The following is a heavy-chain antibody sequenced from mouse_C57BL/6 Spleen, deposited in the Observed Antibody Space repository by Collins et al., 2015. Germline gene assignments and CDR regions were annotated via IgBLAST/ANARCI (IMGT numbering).Heavy chain of an antibody. V-gene: IGHV1-64*01. CDR1: GYTFTSYW. Sequence: QVQLQQPGAELVKPGASVKLSCKASGYTFTSYWMHWVKQRPGQGLEWIGMIHPNSGSTNYNEKFKSKATLTVDKSSSTAYMQLSSLTSEDSAVYYCARERDYGSSYGFDYWGQGTTLTVSS. D-gene: IGHD1-1*01. J-gene: IGHJ2*01. CDR2: IHPNSGST. CDR3: ARERDYGSSYGFDY.